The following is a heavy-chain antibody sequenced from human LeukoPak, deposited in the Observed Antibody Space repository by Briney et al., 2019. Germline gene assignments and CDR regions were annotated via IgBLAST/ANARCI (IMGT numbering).Heavy chain of an antibody. CDR3: AGRRVLDASFDY. CDR2: IYSGDNT. Sequence: GGSLRLSCAASGFTVSNNYMSWVRQAPGKGLEWVSVIYSGDNTYYVESVKGRFTISRDNSKNTLFLQMDRLRAEDTAVYYCAGRRVLDASFDYWGQGTLVTVSS. D-gene: IGHD3-16*01. CDR1: GFTVSNNY. J-gene: IGHJ4*02. V-gene: IGHV3-66*02.